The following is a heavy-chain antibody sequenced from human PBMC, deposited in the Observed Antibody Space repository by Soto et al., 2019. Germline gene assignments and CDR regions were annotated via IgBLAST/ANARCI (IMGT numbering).Heavy chain of an antibody. CDR1: GYTFTSYG. Sequence: QVQLVQSGAEVKKPGASVKVSCKASGYTFTSYGISWVRQAPGQGLEWMGWISAYNGNTKYAQKLQGRVTTTTDTSTSTAYRERRSLISHDTAVYYWARDLVGSYYAPVDYWGQGTLVTVSS. CDR2: ISAYNGNT. D-gene: IGHD1-26*01. CDR3: ARDLVGSYYAPVDY. V-gene: IGHV1-18*01. J-gene: IGHJ4*02.